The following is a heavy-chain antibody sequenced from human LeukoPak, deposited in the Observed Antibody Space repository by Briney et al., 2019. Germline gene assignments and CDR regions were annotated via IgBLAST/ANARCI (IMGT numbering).Heavy chain of an antibody. CDR1: GFTFSSYE. Sequence: GGSLRLSCAASGFTFSSYEMNCVRQAPGKGLEWVSYISSSGSTIYYADSVKGRFTISRDNYKNTLNLQMSSLRAEDTAVYYCVVSYLYAFDIWGQGTMVTVSS. D-gene: IGHD5-18*01. J-gene: IGHJ3*02. CDR2: ISSSGSTI. CDR3: VVSYLYAFDI. V-gene: IGHV3-48*03.